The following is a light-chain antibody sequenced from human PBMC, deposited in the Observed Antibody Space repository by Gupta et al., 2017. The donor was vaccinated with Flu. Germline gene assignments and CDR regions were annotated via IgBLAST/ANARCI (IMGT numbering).Light chain of an antibody. CDR3: ASWDASRDSCV. V-gene: IGLV1-44*01. J-gene: IGLJ1*01. Sequence: SVLTQPPAASWPPGQRISISCSRDNIGDNSVHWYHHVPGTTPNFLIHSYSRRPSAVPDRFSASTSATSASVVTLGVQAEDEAVYYCASWDASRDSCVFGTGTELTVL. CDR2: SYS. CDR1: RDNIGDNS.